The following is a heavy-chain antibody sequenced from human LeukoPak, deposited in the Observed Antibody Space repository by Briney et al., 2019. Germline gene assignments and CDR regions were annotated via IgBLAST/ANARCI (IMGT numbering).Heavy chain of an antibody. J-gene: IGHJ6*02. CDR3: ARDGPLPAAIWGRYYYGMDV. CDR1: GYTFTGYY. Sequence: ASVKVSCKASGYTFTGYYMHWVRQAPGQGLEWMGWINPNSGGTNYAQKFQGRVTMTRDTSISTAYMELSRLRSDDTAVYYCARDGPLPAAIWGRYYYGMDVWGQGTTVTVSS. CDR2: INPNSGGT. D-gene: IGHD2-2*01. V-gene: IGHV1-2*02.